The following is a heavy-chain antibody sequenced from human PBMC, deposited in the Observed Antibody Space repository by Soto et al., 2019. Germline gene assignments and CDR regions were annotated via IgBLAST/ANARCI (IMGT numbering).Heavy chain of an antibody. J-gene: IGHJ4*02. CDR3: ARKLGYCSSTSCYWGDGAYCFDY. D-gene: IGHD2-2*01. CDR1: GGSISSGDYY. V-gene: IGHV4-30-4*01. CDR2: IYYSGST. Sequence: QVQLQESGPGLVKPSQTLSLTCTVSGGSISSGDYYWSWIRQPPGKGLEWIGYIYYSGSTYYNPSLKSRVTISVDTSKNQFSLKLSSVTAADTAVYYCARKLGYCSSTSCYWGDGAYCFDYWGQGTLVTVSS.